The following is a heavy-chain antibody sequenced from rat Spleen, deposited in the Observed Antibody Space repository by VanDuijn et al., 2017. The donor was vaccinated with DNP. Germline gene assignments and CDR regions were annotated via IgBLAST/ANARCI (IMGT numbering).Heavy chain of an antibody. CDR1: GYTFTTYY. Sequence: QIQLQQSGAELAKPGSSVKISCKASGYTFTTYYISWIKQTTGQGLECVGYINTGSEITYYNEKFKGKATLTVDKSSSTAFMQLSSLTPDDSAVYYCARHYGGYSYYWYFDFWGPGTMVTVSS. J-gene: IGHJ1*01. V-gene: IGHV1-43*01. CDR2: INTGSEIT. D-gene: IGHD1-11*01. CDR3: ARHYGGYSYYWYFDF.